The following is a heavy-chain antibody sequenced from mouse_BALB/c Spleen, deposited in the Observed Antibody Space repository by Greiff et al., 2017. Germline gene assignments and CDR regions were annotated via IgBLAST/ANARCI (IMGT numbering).Heavy chain of an antibody. CDR1: GYTFSSYW. D-gene: IGHD1-2*01. CDR2: ILPGSGST. CDR3: ARPFMSAANKYSHYNAMDY. V-gene: IGHV1-9*01. J-gene: IGHJ4*01. Sequence: VQLQQSGAELMKPGASVKISCKATGYTFSSYWIEWVKQRPGHGLEWIGEILPGSGSTNYNEKFKGKATFTADTSSNTAYMQLSSLTSEDSAVYYCARPFMSAANKYSHYNAMDYWGQGTSVTVSS.